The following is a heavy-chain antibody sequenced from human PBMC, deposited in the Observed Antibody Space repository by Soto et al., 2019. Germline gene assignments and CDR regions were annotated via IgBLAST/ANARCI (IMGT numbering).Heavy chain of an antibody. V-gene: IGHV1-18*01. CDR2: ISAYNGNT. Sequence: GASVKVSCKASGYTFTSYGISWVRQAPGQGLEGMGWISAYNGNTNYAQKLQGRVTMTTDTSTSTAYMELSSLRSDYTAVYYCATERISGWYDDGGFDPWGQGTLVTVSS. CDR3: ATERISGWYDDGGFDP. D-gene: IGHD6-13*01. CDR1: GYTFTSYG. J-gene: IGHJ5*02.